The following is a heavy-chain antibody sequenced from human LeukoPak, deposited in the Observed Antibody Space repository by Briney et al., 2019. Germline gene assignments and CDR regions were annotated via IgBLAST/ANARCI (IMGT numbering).Heavy chain of an antibody. Sequence: GGSLRLSCAASGFSFGGYAIHWVRRAPGKGLEWVAVVSYDGSNTYYADSVKGRFAISRDNPKKTLYLQMNSLRGDDTAVYYCAREVSWYYFDYWGQGILVTVSS. CDR2: VSYDGSNT. D-gene: IGHD6-13*01. CDR3: AREVSWYYFDY. CDR1: GFSFGGYA. V-gene: IGHV3-30*09. J-gene: IGHJ4*02.